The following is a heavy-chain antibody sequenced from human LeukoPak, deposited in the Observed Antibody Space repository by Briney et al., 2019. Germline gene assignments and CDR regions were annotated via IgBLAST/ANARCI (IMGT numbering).Heavy chain of an antibody. Sequence: GSSVKVSRKASGGTFSSYAISWVRQAPGQGLEWMGRIIPIFGTANYAQKFQGRVTITADKSTSTAYMELSSLRSEDTAVYYCARAPTYYYDSSGEGYFDYWGQGTLVTVSS. CDR1: GGTFSSYA. J-gene: IGHJ4*02. CDR3: ARAPTYYYDSSGEGYFDY. D-gene: IGHD3-22*01. V-gene: IGHV1-69*06. CDR2: IIPIFGTA.